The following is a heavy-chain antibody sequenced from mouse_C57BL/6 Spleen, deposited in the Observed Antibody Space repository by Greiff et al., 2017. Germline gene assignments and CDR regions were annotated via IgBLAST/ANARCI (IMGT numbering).Heavy chain of an antibody. CDR1: GYAFSSSW. D-gene: IGHD1-1*01. CDR3: ARDYGSINFDY. CDR2: IYPGDGDT. V-gene: IGHV1-82*01. J-gene: IGHJ2*01. Sequence: VMLVESGPELVKPGASVKISCKASGYAFSSSWMNWVKQRPGKGLEWIGRIYPGDGDTNYNGKFKGKATLTADKSSSTAYMQLSSLTSEDSAVYFCARDYGSINFDYWGQGTTLTVSS.